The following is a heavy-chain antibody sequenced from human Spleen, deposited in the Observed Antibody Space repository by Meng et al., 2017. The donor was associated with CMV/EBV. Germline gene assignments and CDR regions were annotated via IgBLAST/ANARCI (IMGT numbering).Heavy chain of an antibody. Sequence: SETLSLTCTVSGGSVGSSNYYWSWIRQPPGKGLEWIGYIYYSGSTNYNPSLKSRVTISVDTSKNQFSLKLSSVTAADTAVYYCARARFDYWGQGTLVTVSS. V-gene: IGHV4-61*01. CDR2: IYYSGST. J-gene: IGHJ4*02. CDR3: ARARFDY. CDR1: GGSVGSSNYY.